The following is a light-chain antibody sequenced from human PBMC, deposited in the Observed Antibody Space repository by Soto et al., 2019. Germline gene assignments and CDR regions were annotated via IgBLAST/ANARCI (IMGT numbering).Light chain of an antibody. J-gene: IGLJ2*01. CDR3: SSDTSSSTLVV. CDR1: SSDVGGYNY. Sequence: QSVLTQPASVSGSPGQSITIYCTGTSSDVGGYNYVSWYQQHPGKDPKLMIYDVSNRPSVVSNRFSGSKSGNTASLTISGLQAEDEADYYCSSDTSSSTLVVFGGGTQLTVL. CDR2: DVS. V-gene: IGLV2-14*01.